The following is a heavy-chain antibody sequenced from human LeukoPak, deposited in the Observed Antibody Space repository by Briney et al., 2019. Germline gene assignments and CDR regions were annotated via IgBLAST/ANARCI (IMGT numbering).Heavy chain of an antibody. J-gene: IGHJ5*02. CDR2: INHSGST. Sequence: KPLETLSLTCAVYGGSFSGYYWSWIRQPPGKGLEWIGEINHSGSTNYNPSLKSRVTISVDTSKNQFSLKLSSVTAADTAVYYCARDGSSGWSPWFDPWGQGTLVTVSS. V-gene: IGHV4-34*01. CDR1: GGSFSGYY. D-gene: IGHD6-19*01. CDR3: ARDGSSGWSPWFDP.